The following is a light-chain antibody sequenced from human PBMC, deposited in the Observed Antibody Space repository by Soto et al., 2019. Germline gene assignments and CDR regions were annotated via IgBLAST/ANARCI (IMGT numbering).Light chain of an antibody. V-gene: IGKV1-5*01. J-gene: IGKJ1*01. CDR2: DAS. CDR1: QSISSR. Sequence: DIQITQSPSTLSSSVPDRFTITCRASQSISSRLAWYQQKPGKAPKFLVYDASNLESGVPSRFSGSGSGTEFTLTISSLQPDDFATYYCQQYNSYAWTFGQGTKVHI. CDR3: QQYNSYAWT.